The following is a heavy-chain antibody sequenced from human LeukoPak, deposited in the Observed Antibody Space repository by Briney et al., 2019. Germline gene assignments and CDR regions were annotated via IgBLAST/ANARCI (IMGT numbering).Heavy chain of an antibody. V-gene: IGHV3-30*02. J-gene: IGHJ4*02. CDR1: GFTFSSYG. CDR3: AKRRYYYDSSGYYPSSDYFDY. Sequence: PGGSLRLSCAASGFTFSSYGMHWVRQAPGKGLEWVAVIWYDGSNKYYADSVKGRFTISRDNSKNTLYLQMNSLRAEDTAVYYCAKRRYYYDSSGYYPSSDYFDYWGQGTLVTVSS. CDR2: IWYDGSNK. D-gene: IGHD3-22*01.